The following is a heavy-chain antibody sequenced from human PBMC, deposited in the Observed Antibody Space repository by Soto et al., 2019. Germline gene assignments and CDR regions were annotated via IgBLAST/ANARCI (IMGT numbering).Heavy chain of an antibody. CDR1: GYTFTSYY. CDR2: INPSGGST. D-gene: IGHD3-10*01. Sequence: QVQLVQSGAEVKKPGASVKVSCKASGYTFTSYYMHWVRQAPGQGLEWMGIINPSGGSTSYAQKFQSRVTMTRDMSTSTVYMELSSLRSEDTAVYYCARGPLSSFGKRASYYFDYWGQGTLVTVSS. CDR3: ARGPLSSFGKRASYYFDY. J-gene: IGHJ4*02. V-gene: IGHV1-46*01.